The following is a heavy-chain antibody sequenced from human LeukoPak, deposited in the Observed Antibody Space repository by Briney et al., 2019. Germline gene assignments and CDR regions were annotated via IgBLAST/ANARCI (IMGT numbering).Heavy chain of an antibody. Sequence: GGSLRLSCAASGFTFSRYSINWVRQAPGKGLEGVSYISAGGSTIYYADSVKGRFTISRDNAKTALYLQVSSLRDEDTAVYYCARGEYDWGQGTLVTVSS. CDR2: ISAGGSTI. D-gene: IGHD3-10*01. J-gene: IGHJ4*02. V-gene: IGHV3-48*02. CDR3: ARGEYD. CDR1: GFTFSRYS.